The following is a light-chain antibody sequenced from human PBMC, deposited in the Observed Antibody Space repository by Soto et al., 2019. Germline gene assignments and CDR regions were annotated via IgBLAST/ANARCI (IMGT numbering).Light chain of an antibody. CDR2: DVA. V-gene: IGLV2-14*01. Sequence: QSALTQPASVSDSPGQSITISCTGTSSDVGGSNFVSWYQHHPVKPPKLIIYDVAHRPSGGSNSFSGSKSGSTASLIISRLQTEDEADYYCVSYTSSTTYVFGTGTKVTVL. CDR1: SSDVGGSNF. J-gene: IGLJ1*01. CDR3: VSYTSSTTYV.